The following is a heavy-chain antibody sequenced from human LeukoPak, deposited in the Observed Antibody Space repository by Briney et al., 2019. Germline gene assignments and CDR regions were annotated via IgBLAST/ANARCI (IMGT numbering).Heavy chain of an antibody. D-gene: IGHD3-9*01. J-gene: IGHJ6*04. CDR1: GGTFSSYA. Sequence: SVKSSCTASGGTFSSYAISWVRQAPGQGREWMGGIIPIFGTANYAQKFQGRVTITADKSTSTAYMELSSLRPEDTAVYYCARDGGPIRYFDWLLIPRDYYYYGMDVWGKGTTVTVSS. CDR3: ARDGGPIRYFDWLLIPRDYYYYGMDV. CDR2: IIPIFGTA. V-gene: IGHV1-69*06.